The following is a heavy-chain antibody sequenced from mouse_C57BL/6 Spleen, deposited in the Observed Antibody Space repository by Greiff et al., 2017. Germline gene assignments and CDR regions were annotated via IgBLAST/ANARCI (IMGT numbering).Heavy chain of an antibody. J-gene: IGHJ4*01. CDR2: ISSGSRTI. CDR3: ARGTMNAMDY. V-gene: IGHV5-17*01. Sequence: EVQRVESGGGLVKPGGSLKLSCAASGFTFSDYGMHWVRQAPEKGLEWVAYISSGSRTINYADTVKGRFTISRDNAKNTLFLQMTSLRSEDAAMYYFARGTMNAMDYWGQGTSVTVSS. CDR1: GFTFSDYG. D-gene: IGHD2-4*01.